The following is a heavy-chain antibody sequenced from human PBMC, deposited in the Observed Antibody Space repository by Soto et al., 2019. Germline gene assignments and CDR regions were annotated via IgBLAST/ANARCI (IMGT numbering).Heavy chain of an antibody. CDR3: ARAHRGAVKYYYGSGRTGYDAFDI. CDR2: INHSGST. J-gene: IGHJ3*02. D-gene: IGHD3-10*01. Sequence: QVQLQQWGAGLLKPSETLSLTCAVYGGSFSGYYWSWIRQPPGKGLEWIGEINHSGSTNYNPSLKRRVTISVDTSQNQFSLKLSSVTAADTAVYYCARAHRGAVKYYYGSGRTGYDAFDIWGQGTMVTVSS. CDR1: GGSFSGYY. V-gene: IGHV4-34*01.